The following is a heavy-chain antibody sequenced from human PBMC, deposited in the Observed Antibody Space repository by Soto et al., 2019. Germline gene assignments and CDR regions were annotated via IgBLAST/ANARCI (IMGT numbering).Heavy chain of an antibody. CDR3: ARTNYYGSGSYYNPAKGMDV. CDR2: INHSGST. J-gene: IGHJ6*02. CDR1: GGSFSGYY. Sequence: PSETLSLTCAVYGGSFSGYYWSWIRQPPGKGLEWIGEINHSGSTNYNPSLKSRVTISVDTSKNQFSLKLSSVTAADTAVYYCARTNYYGSGSYYNPAKGMDVWGQVTTVTVS. V-gene: IGHV4-34*01. D-gene: IGHD3-10*01.